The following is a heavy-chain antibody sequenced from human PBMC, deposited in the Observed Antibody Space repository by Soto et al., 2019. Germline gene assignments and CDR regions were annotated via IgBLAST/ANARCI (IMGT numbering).Heavy chain of an antibody. D-gene: IGHD2-2*01. CDR3: ARDHVVVPAAMLYYYGMDV. Sequence: SVKVSWKAAGGGFSRYAISWVRQAPGQGLEWMGGIVPIFGTANYAQKFQGRVTITADESTSTAYMELSSLRSEDTAVYYCARDHVVVPAAMLYYYGMDVWGQGTTVTSP. V-gene: IGHV1-69*13. CDR2: IVPIFGTA. CDR1: GGGFSRYA. J-gene: IGHJ6*02.